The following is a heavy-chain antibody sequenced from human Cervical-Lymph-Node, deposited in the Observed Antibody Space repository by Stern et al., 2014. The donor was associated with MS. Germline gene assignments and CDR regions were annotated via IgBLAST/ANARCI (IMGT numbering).Heavy chain of an antibody. V-gene: IGHV2-70*04. J-gene: IGHJ6*02. Sequence: QVTLKESGPALVKPTQTLTLTCTFSGFSLISSGMSVSWIRQPPGKALEWLARLDWEDDKFYSTSLRTRLTIAKDTSKNQVVLTMTNVDPVDTATYYCARTNVPHSPGFTFSYYYYAMDVWGQGTTVTVSS. D-gene: IGHD2-21*01. CDR1: GFSLISSGMS. CDR3: ARTNVPHSPGFTFSYYYYAMDV. CDR2: LDWEDDK.